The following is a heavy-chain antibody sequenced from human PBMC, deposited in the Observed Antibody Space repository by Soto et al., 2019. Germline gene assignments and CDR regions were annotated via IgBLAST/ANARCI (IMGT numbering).Heavy chain of an antibody. CDR1: GFNFSHYA. CDR3: VKDGATPVAARFLDS. J-gene: IGHJ4*02. D-gene: IGHD6-19*01. Sequence: GGSLRLSCEASGFNFSHYAMHWVRQAPGKGLEWLAIISLEGSNKYSAKAVKDRFTISRDNSKSTLYRQMNNLRPEDTAVYYCVKDGATPVAARFLDSLGRRTPGAVSS. V-gene: IGHV3-30*18. CDR2: ISLEGSNK.